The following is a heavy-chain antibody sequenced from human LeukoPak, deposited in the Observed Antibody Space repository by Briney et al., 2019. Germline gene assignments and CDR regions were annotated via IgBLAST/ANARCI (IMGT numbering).Heavy chain of an antibody. J-gene: IGHJ4*02. Sequence: GGSLRLSCAASGFTFSSFAMHWVRQAPGKGLEWVTVISYHVRDQFYADSVKGRFTVTRDNSKNTLYLQMNSLRAEDSAVYYCAAQPCSGGRCYLDYWGQGTLVTVSS. CDR1: GFTFSSFA. V-gene: IGHV3-30*04. D-gene: IGHD2-15*01. CDR2: ISYHVRDQ. CDR3: AAQPCSGGRCYLDY.